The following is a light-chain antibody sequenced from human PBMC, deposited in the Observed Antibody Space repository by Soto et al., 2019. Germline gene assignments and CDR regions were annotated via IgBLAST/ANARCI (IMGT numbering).Light chain of an antibody. CDR3: QSYDSSLSGYV. J-gene: IGLJ1*01. Sequence: QSVLTQPPSVSGAPGQRVTISCTGSSSNIGAGYDVHWYQQLPGTAPKLLIYGNSNRPSGVPDRFSGSKSGTSASLAITGLKAEDEADYYCQSYDSSLSGYVVGTGTKLTVL. V-gene: IGLV1-40*01. CDR1: SSNIGAGYD. CDR2: GNS.